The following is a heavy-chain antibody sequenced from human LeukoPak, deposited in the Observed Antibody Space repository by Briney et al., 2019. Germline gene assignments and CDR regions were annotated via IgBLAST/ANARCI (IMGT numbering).Heavy chain of an antibody. CDR1: GYTFTGYY. Sequence: ASVKVSCKASGYTFTGYYMHWVRQAPGQGLEWMGRINPNSGGTNYARKFQGRVTMTRDTSISTAYMELSRLRSDDTAVYYCARDPGEPGGRYYYGMDVWGQGTTVTVSS. V-gene: IGHV1-2*06. J-gene: IGHJ6*02. CDR3: ARDPGEPGGRYYYGMDV. D-gene: IGHD3-16*01. CDR2: INPNSGGT.